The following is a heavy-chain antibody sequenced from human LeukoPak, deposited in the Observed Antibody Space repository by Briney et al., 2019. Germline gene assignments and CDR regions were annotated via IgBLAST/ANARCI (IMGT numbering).Heavy chain of an antibody. J-gene: IGHJ5*02. CDR1: GGSFSGYY. Sequence: SETLSLTCAVYGGSFSGYYWSWIRQPPGKGLEWIGEINHSGSTNYNPSLKSRVTISVDTSKNQFSLKLSSVTAADTAVYYCARQGARENWFDPWGQGTLVTVSS. V-gene: IGHV4-34*01. CDR3: ARQGARENWFDP. CDR2: INHSGST.